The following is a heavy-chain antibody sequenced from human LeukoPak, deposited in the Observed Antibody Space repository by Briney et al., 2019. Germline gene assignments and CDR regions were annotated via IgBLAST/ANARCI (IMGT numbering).Heavy chain of an antibody. CDR3: AKFYDFWTNYYYGMDV. CDR1: EFTFSSYA. Sequence: PGGSLRLSCVASEFTFSSYAIHWVRQAPGKGLEWVSIIWYDGENKYYADSVKGRFTISRDNSKNTLYLQMNSLRAEDTAVYYCAKFYDFWTNYYYGMDVWGQGTTVTVSS. D-gene: IGHD3-3*01. CDR2: IWYDGENK. J-gene: IGHJ6*02. V-gene: IGHV3-33*06.